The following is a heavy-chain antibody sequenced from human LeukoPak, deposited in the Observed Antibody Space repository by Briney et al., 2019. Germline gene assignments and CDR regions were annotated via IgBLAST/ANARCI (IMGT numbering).Heavy chain of an antibody. CDR2: ISTSSSYT. V-gene: IGHV3-21*05. J-gene: IGHJ4*02. D-gene: IGHD2-21*01. Sequence: PGRSLRLSCAASGFTFSSYSMNWVRQAPGKGLEWVSYISTSSSYTNYADSVKGRFTISRDNAKNSLYLQMNSLRAEDTAVYYCARGTGSGEYYFDYWGQGTLVTVSS. CDR3: ARGTGSGEYYFDY. CDR1: GFTFSSYS.